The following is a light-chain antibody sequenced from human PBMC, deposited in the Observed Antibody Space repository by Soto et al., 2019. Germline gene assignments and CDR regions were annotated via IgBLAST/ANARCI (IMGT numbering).Light chain of an antibody. CDR2: GAS. CDR3: HHYGSSQRT. Sequence: EVVLTQSPGTLSLSPGERATLSCRASQSVSSSSIAWFQQKPGQAPRLLIYGASNRATGIPDRFSGSGSGTDFTLTISRLEPEDFVVYYCHHYGSSQRTFGQGTKVEIK. V-gene: IGKV3-20*01. J-gene: IGKJ1*01. CDR1: QSVSSSS.